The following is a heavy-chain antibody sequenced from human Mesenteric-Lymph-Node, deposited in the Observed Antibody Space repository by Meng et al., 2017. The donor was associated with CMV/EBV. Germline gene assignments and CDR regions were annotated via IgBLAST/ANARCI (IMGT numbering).Heavy chain of an antibody. D-gene: IGHD3-3*01. CDR3: ARLLEGLDY. CDR2: VYSSGGT. V-gene: IGHV4-61*01. J-gene: IGHJ4*02. Sequence: LSCAFSGSSVSSGSYYWSWLRQPPGKGLEWIGYVYSSGGTNYNPSLKSRVTISLDTSRNQFSLKLSSVTAADTAVYYCARLLEGLDYWGQGTLVTVSS. CDR1: GSSVSSGSYY.